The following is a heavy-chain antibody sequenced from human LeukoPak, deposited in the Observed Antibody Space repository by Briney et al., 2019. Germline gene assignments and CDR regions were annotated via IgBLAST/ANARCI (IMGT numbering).Heavy chain of an antibody. D-gene: IGHD2-2*03. CDR3: ARGTSLGIVVVPAAGPYYFDY. J-gene: IGHJ4*02. CDR2: INHSGST. V-gene: IGHV4-34*01. Sequence: PSETLSLTCAVYGGSFSGYYWSWIRQPPGKGLEWIGEINHSGSTNYNPSLKSRVTISVDTSKNQFSLKLSSVTAADTAVYYCARGTSLGIVVVPAAGPYYFDYWGQGTLVTVSS. CDR1: GGSFSGYY.